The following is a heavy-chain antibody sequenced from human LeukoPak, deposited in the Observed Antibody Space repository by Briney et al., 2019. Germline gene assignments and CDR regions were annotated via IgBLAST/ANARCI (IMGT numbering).Heavy chain of an antibody. D-gene: IGHD4-17*01. CDR1: GYTFTGYY. J-gene: IGHJ5*02. Sequence: GASVKVSCKASGYTFTGYYMHWVRQAPGHGLEWMGWINPNSGGTNYAQKFQGRVTMTRDTSISTAYMELSRLRADDTAVYYCARVHYGDYYWFDPWGQGTLVTVSS. V-gene: IGHV1-2*02. CDR3: ARVHYGDYYWFDP. CDR2: INPNSGGT.